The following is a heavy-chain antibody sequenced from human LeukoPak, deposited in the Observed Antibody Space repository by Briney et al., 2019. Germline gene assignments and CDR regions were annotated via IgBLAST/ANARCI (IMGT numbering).Heavy chain of an antibody. J-gene: IGHJ3*02. Sequence: ASVKVSCKASGGTFSSYAISWVRQAPGQGLEWMGWMNPNSGNTGYAQKFQGRVTMTRNTSISTAYMELSSLRSEDTAVYYCARGPGIQRPESAFDIWGQGTMVTVSS. D-gene: IGHD5-18*01. CDR1: GGTFSSYA. V-gene: IGHV1-8*02. CDR2: MNPNSGNT. CDR3: ARGPGIQRPESAFDI.